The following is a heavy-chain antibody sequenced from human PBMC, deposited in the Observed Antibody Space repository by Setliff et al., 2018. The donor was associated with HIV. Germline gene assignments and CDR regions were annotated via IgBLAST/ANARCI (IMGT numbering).Heavy chain of an antibody. Sequence: PSETLSLTCTVSGDSINSGDSYWTWLRHHPGKGLEWIGYIYYSGSTNYNPSLKSRVIISVDSSKNQFFLKLTSVTAADTAMYYCGRISQDLLGAFDIWGQGTMVTVSS. J-gene: IGHJ3*02. D-gene: IGHD7-27*01. V-gene: IGHV4-31*03. CDR3: GRISQDLLGAFDI. CDR2: IYYSGST. CDR1: GDSINSGDSY.